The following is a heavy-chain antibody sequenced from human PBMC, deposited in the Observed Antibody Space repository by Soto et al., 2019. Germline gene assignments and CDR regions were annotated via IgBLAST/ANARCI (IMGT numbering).Heavy chain of an antibody. CDR3: ARLSREFWSGADY. CDR2: IYPGDSDM. V-gene: IGHV5-51*03. Sequence: GESLKISCEGVGYSFSNHWIAWVRQLPEKGLELMGIIYPGDSDMRYSTSFRSKVTISVDNSITTAYLQWGSLKASATATYYCARLSREFWSGADYWGQGTLVTVSS. D-gene: IGHD3-3*01. J-gene: IGHJ4*02. CDR1: GYSFSNHW.